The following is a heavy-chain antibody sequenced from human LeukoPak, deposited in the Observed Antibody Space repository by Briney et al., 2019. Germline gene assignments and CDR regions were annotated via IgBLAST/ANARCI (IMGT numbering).Heavy chain of an antibody. CDR2: ISSTSSYI. Sequence: GGSLRPSCAASRFTFSSYSMNWVRQAPGKGLEWVSSISSTSSYIYYADSVKGRFTISRGNAKNSLYLQMNSLRAEDTAVYYCARDPLKRAFDIWGQGTMVTVSS. CDR3: ARDPLKRAFDI. CDR1: RFTFSSYS. J-gene: IGHJ3*02. V-gene: IGHV3-21*01.